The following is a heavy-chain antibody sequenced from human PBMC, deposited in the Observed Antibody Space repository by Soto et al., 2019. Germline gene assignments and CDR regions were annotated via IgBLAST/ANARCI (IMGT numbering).Heavy chain of an antibody. CDR3: AKGGDTAMVPTSRKHDYYYYMDV. Sequence: GGSLRLSCAASGFTFSSYAMSWVRQAPGKGLEWVSAISGSGGSTYYADSVKGRFTISRDNSKNTLYLQMNSLRAEDTAVYYCAKGGDTAMVPTSRKHDYYYYMDVWGKGTTGTVSS. J-gene: IGHJ6*03. D-gene: IGHD5-18*01. V-gene: IGHV3-23*01. CDR1: GFTFSSYA. CDR2: ISGSGGST.